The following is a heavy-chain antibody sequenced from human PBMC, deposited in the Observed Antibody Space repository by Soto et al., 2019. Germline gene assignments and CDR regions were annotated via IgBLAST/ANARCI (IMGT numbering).Heavy chain of an antibody. CDR2: IYYSGST. CDR3: ARRWGAAFDY. CDR1: GGSISSYY. Sequence: QVQLQESGPGLVKPSETLSLTCTVSGGSISSYYWSWIRQPPGKGLEWIGYIYYSGSTNDNPSRNSRVTISVDTSNTQFSLKLSSVTAADTAVYYCARRWGAAFDYWGQGTLVTVSS. V-gene: IGHV4-59*08. J-gene: IGHJ4*02. D-gene: IGHD1-26*01.